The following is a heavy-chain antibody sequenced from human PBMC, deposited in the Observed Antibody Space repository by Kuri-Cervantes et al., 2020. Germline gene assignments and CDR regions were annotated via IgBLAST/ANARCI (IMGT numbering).Heavy chain of an antibody. D-gene: IGHD3-10*01. J-gene: IGHJ4*02. CDR3: AKDIDAYYYGSGSYYNPDRGSYYFDY. CDR2: INNDGGNT. CDR1: GFTFNNYW. V-gene: IGHV3-74*01. Sequence: GESLKISCAASGFTFNNYWMHWVRQVPGKGLVWVSRINNDGGNTEYADSVKGRFTISRDNAKNSLYLQMNSLRAEDTALYYCAKDIDAYYYGSGSYYNPDRGSYYFDYWGQGTLVTVSS.